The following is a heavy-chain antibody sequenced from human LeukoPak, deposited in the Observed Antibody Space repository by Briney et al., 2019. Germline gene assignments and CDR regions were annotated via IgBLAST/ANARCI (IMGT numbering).Heavy chain of an antibody. D-gene: IGHD5-18*01. CDR3: ASSVDTSMVNY. J-gene: IGHJ4*02. V-gene: IGHV4-59*01. CDR2: IYYSGST. Sequence: PSETLSLTCTVSGGSISSYYWSWIRQPPGKGLEWIGYIYYSGSTNYKPSLKSRVTISVDTSKNQFSLKLSSVTAADTAVYYCASSVDTSMVNYWGQGTLVTVSS. CDR1: GGSISSYY.